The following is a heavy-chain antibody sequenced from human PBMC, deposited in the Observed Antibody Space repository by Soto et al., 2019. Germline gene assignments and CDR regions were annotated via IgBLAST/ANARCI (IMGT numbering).Heavy chain of an antibody. J-gene: IGHJ6*02. CDR1: GFTFGNYA. CDR3: ARDLEGNWSGDV. Sequence: EVQLLESGGGLVQPGGSLRLSCEASGFTFGNYAMTWVRQAPAKGPEWVSTITATGSPTWYADSVRGRFTISRDNSKNTLYLQLNSLRAEDTALYYSARDLEGNWSGDVWGQGTTVTVSS. D-gene: IGHD1-20*01. V-gene: IGHV3-23*01. CDR2: ITATGSPT.